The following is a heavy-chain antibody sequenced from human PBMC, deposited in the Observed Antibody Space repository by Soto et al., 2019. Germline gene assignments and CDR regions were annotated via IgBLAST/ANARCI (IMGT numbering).Heavy chain of an antibody. Sequence: SETLSLTCTVSGGSISSSTYCWGWIRQPPGKGLEWLGTIFYCGSTYYNPSLKSRVTVSVDTSKDHFSLKLSSVTASDTVVYYCARRGYNYGYGWFDPWGQGTLVTVSS. D-gene: IGHD5-18*01. CDR2: IFYCGST. CDR1: GGSISSSTYC. CDR3: ARRGYNYGYGWFDP. J-gene: IGHJ5*02. V-gene: IGHV4-39*01.